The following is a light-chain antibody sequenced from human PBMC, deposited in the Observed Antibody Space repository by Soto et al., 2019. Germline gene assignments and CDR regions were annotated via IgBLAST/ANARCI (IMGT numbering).Light chain of an antibody. CDR2: GAS. V-gene: IGKV1-5*01. J-gene: IGKJ2*01. CDR1: QTISSW. CDR3: QQYNSYPYT. Sequence: DVHMTQSPSTLSTSVGDRVTITCRASQTISSWVAWYQQKPGKAPKLLMYGASSLESGVPSRFSGSGSGTEFTLTISSLQPDDFVTYYCQQYNSYPYTFGQGTKVDIK.